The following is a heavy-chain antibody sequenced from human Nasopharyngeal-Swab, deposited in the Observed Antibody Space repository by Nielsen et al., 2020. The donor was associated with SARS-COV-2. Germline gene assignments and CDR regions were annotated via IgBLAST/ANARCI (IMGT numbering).Heavy chain of an antibody. CDR2: IWYDGSNK. CDR1: GFTFSSYG. V-gene: IGHV3-33*01. CDR3: ARDQPTPHYYYYGMDV. J-gene: IGHJ6*02. Sequence: GESLKISCAASGFTFSSYGMHWVRQAPGKGLEWVAVIWYDGSNKYYADSVKGRFTISRDNSKNTLYLQMNSLRAEDTAVYYCARDQPTPHYYYYGMDVRGQRATVTVSS.